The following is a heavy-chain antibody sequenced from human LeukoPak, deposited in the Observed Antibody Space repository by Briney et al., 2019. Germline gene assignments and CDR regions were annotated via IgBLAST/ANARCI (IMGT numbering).Heavy chain of an antibody. CDR3: AKDRYSYAFEYSDS. V-gene: IGHV3-30*18. Sequence: PGGSLRLSCAASGFTFSSYGMHWVRQAPGKGLEWVAVISYDGSNKYYADSVKGRFTISRDNSKNTLYLQMNSLRAEDTAVYYCAKDRYSYAFEYSDSWGQGTLVTVSS. J-gene: IGHJ4*02. CDR1: GFTFSSYG. CDR2: ISYDGSNK. D-gene: IGHD5-18*01.